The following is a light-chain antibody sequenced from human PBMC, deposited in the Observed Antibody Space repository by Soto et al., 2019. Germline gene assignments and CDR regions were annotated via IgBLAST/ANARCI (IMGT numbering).Light chain of an antibody. Sequence: DIQMTQPSTLSASVADRVTLHCRASQSISTSLAWYQQKPGKAPKVLIYHASNLESGVPSRFSGGGSGTEFTLTISSLQPDDFATYYCQQYYMYSYTFGQGTKLDIK. J-gene: IGKJ2*01. V-gene: IGKV1-5*01. CDR2: HAS. CDR1: QSISTS. CDR3: QQYYMYSYT.